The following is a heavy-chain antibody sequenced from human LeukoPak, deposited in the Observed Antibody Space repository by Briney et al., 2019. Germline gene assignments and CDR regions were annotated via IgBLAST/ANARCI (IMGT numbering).Heavy chain of an antibody. CDR3: ATSYYGSGSYYSLYFDY. CDR2: IYHSGST. Sequence: SETLSLTCAVSGYSISSGYYWGWIRQPPGKGLEWIGSIYHSGSTYYNPSLKSRVTISVDTSKNQFSLKLSSVTAADTAVYHCATSYYGSGSYYSLYFDYWGQGTLVTVSS. V-gene: IGHV4-38-2*01. D-gene: IGHD3-10*01. CDR1: GYSISSGYY. J-gene: IGHJ4*02.